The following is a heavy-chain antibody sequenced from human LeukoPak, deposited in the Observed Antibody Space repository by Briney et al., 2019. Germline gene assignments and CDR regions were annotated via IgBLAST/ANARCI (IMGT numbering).Heavy chain of an antibody. D-gene: IGHD5-12*01. CDR2: ISTSSSYI. CDR3: AKDPTYSGYGGLDV. J-gene: IGHJ6*04. V-gene: IGHV3-21*01. Sequence: PGGSLRLSCAASGFTFSSYDMNWVRQAPGKGLEWVSSISTSSSYIYYADSVKGRFTISRDNAKNSLYLQMNSLRAEDTAVYYCAKDPTYSGYGGLDVWGKGTTVSVSS. CDR1: GFTFSSYD.